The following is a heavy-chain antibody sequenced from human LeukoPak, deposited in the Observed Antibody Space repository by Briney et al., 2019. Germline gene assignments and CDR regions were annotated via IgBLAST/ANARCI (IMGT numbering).Heavy chain of an antibody. V-gene: IGHV1-69*05. CDR3: ARSICGVVIGYNWFDP. Sequence: SVKVSCKPSVGTSGSHAFSWVRQAPGQGLEWMGGIIPIFGTANYAQKFQGRVTITTHESTRTAYMELSSLRSEDTAVYYCARSICGVVIGYNWFDPWGQGTLVTVSS. CDR1: VGTSGSHA. J-gene: IGHJ5*02. D-gene: IGHD3-3*01. CDR2: IIPIFGTA.